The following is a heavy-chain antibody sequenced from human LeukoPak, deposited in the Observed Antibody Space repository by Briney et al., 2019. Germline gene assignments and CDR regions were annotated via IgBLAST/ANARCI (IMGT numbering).Heavy chain of an antibody. J-gene: IGHJ4*02. CDR1: GESFSGYY. V-gene: IGHV4-34*12. Sequence: SETLSLTCVVYGESFSGYYWTWIRQPPGKGLEWIGEIIDTGSTKYNSSLKSRVTVSVDTSKNEFSLNLTSVTAADTAIYYCARGLASGYPPIPFDYWGQGTLVTVSS. D-gene: IGHD3-3*01. CDR3: ARGLASGYPPIPFDY. CDR2: IIDTGST.